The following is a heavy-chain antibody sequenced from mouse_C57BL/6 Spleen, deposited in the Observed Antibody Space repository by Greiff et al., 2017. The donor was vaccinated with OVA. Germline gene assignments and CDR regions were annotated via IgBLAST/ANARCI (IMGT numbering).Heavy chain of an antibody. CDR3: ARNLLTFFDY. J-gene: IGHJ2*01. CDR2: IYPGDGDT. CDR1: GYAFSSSW. D-gene: IGHD4-1*01. Sequence: VQLQQSGPELVKPGASVKISCKASGYAFSSSWMNWVKQRPGKGLEWIGRIYPGDGDTNYNGKFKGKATLTADKSSSTAYMQLSSLTSDDSAVYFCARNLLTFFDYWGQGTTLTVSS. V-gene: IGHV1-82*01.